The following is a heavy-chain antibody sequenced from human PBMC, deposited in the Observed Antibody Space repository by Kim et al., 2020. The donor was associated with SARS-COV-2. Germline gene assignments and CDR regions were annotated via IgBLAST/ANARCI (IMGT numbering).Heavy chain of an antibody. CDR1: GFTFGDYA. CDR2: ISWNSGSI. CDR3: AKDNLGSAAAWFDP. D-gene: IGHD6-13*01. J-gene: IGHJ5*02. V-gene: IGHV3-9*01. Sequence: GGSLRLSCAASGFTFGDYAMHWVRQAPGKGLEWVSGISWNSGSIGYADSVKGRFTISRDNAKNSLYLQMNSLRAEDTALYYCAKDNLGSAAAWFDPWGQGTLVTVSS.